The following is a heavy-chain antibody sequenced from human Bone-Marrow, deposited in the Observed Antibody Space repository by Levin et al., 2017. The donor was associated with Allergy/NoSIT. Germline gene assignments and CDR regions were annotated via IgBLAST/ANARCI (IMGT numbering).Heavy chain of an antibody. CDR2: FSNSNKA. D-gene: IGHD6-13*01. Sequence: GGSLRLSCTASGFILSTRAMSWVRQAPGKGLEWVASFSNSNKAYYSDSVMGRFTISRDNAQNTLYLEMSSLRDDDTALYFCAKDHASESWPAFDSWGQGTQVTVSS. J-gene: IGHJ4*02. V-gene: IGHV3-23*05. CDR1: GFILSTRA. CDR3: AKDHASESWPAFDS.